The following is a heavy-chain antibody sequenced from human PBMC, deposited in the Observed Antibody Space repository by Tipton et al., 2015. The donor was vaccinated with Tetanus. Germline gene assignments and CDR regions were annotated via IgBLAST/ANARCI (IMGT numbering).Heavy chain of an antibody. Sequence: GLVKPSETLSLNCTVSGGSISDKKYYWGWIRQPPGKGLEWIASIYFKGDTYYSPTLKSRVTISMDRSENQISLKMTSVTAADTAVYSCAGGLVRWYEPWGRGTLISVSS. CDR2: IYFKGDT. V-gene: IGHV4-39*07. J-gene: IGHJ5*02. D-gene: IGHD3-10*01. CDR1: GGSISDKKYY. CDR3: AGGLVRWYEP.